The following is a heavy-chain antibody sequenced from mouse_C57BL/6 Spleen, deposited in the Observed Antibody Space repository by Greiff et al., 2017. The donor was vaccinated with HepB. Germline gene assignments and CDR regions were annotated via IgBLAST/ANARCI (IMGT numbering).Heavy chain of an antibody. CDR1: GYTFTDYY. J-gene: IGHJ3*01. D-gene: IGHD2-1*01. CDR2: INPNNGGT. Sequence: EVQLQQSGPELVKPGASVKISCKASGYTFTDYYMNWVKQSHGKSLEWIGDINPNNGGTSYNQKFKGKATLTVDKSSSTAYMELRSLTSEDAAVYYCAREVGNPAWFAYWGQGTLVTVSA. V-gene: IGHV1-26*01. CDR3: AREVGNPAWFAY.